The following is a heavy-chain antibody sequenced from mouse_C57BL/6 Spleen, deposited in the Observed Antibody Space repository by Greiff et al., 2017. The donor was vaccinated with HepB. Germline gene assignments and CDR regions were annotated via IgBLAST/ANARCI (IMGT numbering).Heavy chain of an antibody. J-gene: IGHJ2*01. CDR2: IYPGDGDT. V-gene: IGHV1-82*01. Sequence: QVQLKESGPELVKPGASVKISCKASGYAFSSSWMNWVKQRPGKGLEWIGRIYPGDGDTNYNGKFKGKATLTADKSSSTAYMQLSSLTSEDSAVYFCARGYYGSTYFDYWGQGTTLTVSS. CDR1: GYAFSSSW. D-gene: IGHD1-1*01. CDR3: ARGYYGSTYFDY.